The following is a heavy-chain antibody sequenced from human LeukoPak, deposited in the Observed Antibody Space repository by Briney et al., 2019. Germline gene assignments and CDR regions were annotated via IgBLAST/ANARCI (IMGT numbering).Heavy chain of an antibody. CDR1: GSTFSSYW. D-gene: IGHD3-3*01. J-gene: IGHJ4*02. Sequence: PGGSLRLSCAASGSTFSSYWMSWVRQAPGKGLEWVANIKEDGSEKYYVDSVKGRFTISRDNTKNSLYLQMNSLRSDDTAVYYCARGPDVLRFLEWLGDYWGQGTLVTVSS. CDR3: ARGPDVLRFLEWLGDY. V-gene: IGHV3-7*03. CDR2: IKEDGSEK.